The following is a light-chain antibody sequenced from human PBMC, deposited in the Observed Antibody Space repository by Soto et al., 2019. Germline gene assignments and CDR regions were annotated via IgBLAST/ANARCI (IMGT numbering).Light chain of an antibody. Sequence: EIVMTQSPATLSVSLGERATVSCRANQSVSSHLAWYQHKPGQAPRPLCYEASTRAPVIPARFSGSGSGTESTLPTSSLQADDVAVYNSQQYHVGPNTFGQGTRLEIK. J-gene: IGKJ5*01. CDR2: EAS. V-gene: IGKV3-15*01. CDR1: QSVSSH. CDR3: QQYHVGPNT.